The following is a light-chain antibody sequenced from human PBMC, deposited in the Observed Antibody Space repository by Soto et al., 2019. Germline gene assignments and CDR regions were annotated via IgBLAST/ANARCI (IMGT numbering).Light chain of an antibody. Sequence: DIQMTQSPTSLSASVGHRFTITCRASQSISGYLNWYQQKKGKAPKLMISAASSLQSGVPSRFSGSGYGTDFNLTISSLQTEDFATYYCQQTYNTPRTFGQGTRLEIK. V-gene: IGKV1-39*01. J-gene: IGKJ5*01. CDR3: QQTYNTPRT. CDR2: AAS. CDR1: QSISGY.